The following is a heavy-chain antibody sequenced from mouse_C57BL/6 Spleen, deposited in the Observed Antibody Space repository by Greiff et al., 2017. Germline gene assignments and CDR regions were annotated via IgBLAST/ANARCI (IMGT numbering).Heavy chain of an antibody. CDR1: GYTFTSYW. J-gene: IGHJ1*03. CDR2: IDPSDSYT. V-gene: IGHV1-50*01. CDR3: ARSLGSSYGYFDG. Sequence: QVQLQQSGAELVKPGASVKLSCKASGYTFTSYWMQWVKQRPGQGLEWIGEIDPSDSYTNYNQKFKGKATLTVDTSSSTAYMQLSSLTSEDSAVYYCARSLGSSYGYFDGWGTGTTVTVSS. D-gene: IGHD1-1*01.